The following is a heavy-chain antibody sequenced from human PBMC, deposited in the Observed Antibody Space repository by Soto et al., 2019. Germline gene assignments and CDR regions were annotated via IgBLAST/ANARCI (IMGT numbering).Heavy chain of an antibody. CDR2: IKQDGSEK. D-gene: IGHD4-17*01. V-gene: IGHV3-7*05. J-gene: IGHJ2*01. CDR1: GFAFSGYW. Sequence: EVQLVESGGGLVQPGGSLRLSRAASGFAFSGYWMNWVRQAPGKGLEWVANIKQDGSEKNYVDSVKGRFTISRDNAKNSLYPQMNSLRAEDTAVYYCALTTSNWGLWGRGTLVTVSS. CDR3: ALTTSNWGL.